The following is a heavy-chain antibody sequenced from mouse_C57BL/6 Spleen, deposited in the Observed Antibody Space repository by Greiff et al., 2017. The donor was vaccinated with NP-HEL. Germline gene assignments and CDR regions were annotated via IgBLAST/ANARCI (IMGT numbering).Heavy chain of an antibody. J-gene: IGHJ2*01. D-gene: IGHD1-1*01. CDR2: ISSGGSYT. CDR1: GFTFSSYG. CDR3: ARAGLLRSRYYFDY. V-gene: IGHV5-6*01. Sequence: DVQLVESGGDLVKPGGSLKLSCAASGFTFSSYGMSWVRQTPDKRLEWVATISSGGSYTYYPDSVKGRFTISRDNAKNTLYLQMSSLKSEDTAMYYCARAGLLRSRYYFDYWGQGTTLTVSS.